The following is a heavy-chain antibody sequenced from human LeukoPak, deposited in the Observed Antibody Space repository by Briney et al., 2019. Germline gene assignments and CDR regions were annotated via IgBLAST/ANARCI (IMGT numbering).Heavy chain of an antibody. Sequence: SETLSLTGTGSGGSISSYYWSWIRQPAGKGLEWIGRIYTSGSTNYNPSLKSRVTMSVDTSKNQFSLKLSSVTAADTAVYYCAGQIAAAGTGTFDYWGQGTLVTVSS. CDR3: AGQIAAAGTGTFDY. D-gene: IGHD6-13*01. CDR1: GGSISSYY. V-gene: IGHV4-4*07. J-gene: IGHJ4*02. CDR2: IYTSGST.